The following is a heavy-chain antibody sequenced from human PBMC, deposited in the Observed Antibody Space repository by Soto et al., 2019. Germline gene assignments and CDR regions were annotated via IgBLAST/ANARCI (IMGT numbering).Heavy chain of an antibody. CDR1: GYTFTNYY. Sequence: GPSVKVSCKASGYTFTNYYMHWVRQAPGQGLEWMGIINPNGGTTTYAQKFQGRVTMTRDTSRSTVYMELSSLKSEDTAVFYCAISTADFDYWGQGTLVTVSS. CDR2: INPNGGTT. J-gene: IGHJ4*02. CDR3: AISTADFDY. V-gene: IGHV1-46*01. D-gene: IGHD3-9*01.